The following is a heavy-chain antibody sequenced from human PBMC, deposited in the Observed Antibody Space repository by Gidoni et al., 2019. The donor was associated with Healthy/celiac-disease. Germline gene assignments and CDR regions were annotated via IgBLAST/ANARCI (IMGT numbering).Heavy chain of an antibody. Sequence: QVQLQQWGAGLLKPSETLSPTCTVYGGSFSGYYWSWIRQPPGKGLAWIGEINHSGSTNYNPSLKRRVTISVDTSKNQFSLKLSSVTAAVTAVYYCASFYGGNSIFDDWGQVTLVTVSS. CDR1: GGSFSGYY. CDR3: ASFYGGNSIFDD. J-gene: IGHJ4*02. D-gene: IGHD2-21*02. V-gene: IGHV4-34*01. CDR2: INHSGST.